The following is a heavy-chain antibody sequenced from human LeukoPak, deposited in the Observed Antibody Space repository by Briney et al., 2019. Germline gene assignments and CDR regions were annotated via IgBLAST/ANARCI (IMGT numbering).Heavy chain of an antibody. V-gene: IGHV4-59*11. J-gene: IGHJ6*03. CDR2: IYYSGST. CDR1: GGSISSHY. CDR3: ATSAYYYYMDV. Sequence: SETLSLTCTVSGGSISSHYWSWIRQPPGEGLEWIGYIYYSGSTNYNPSPKSRVTISVDTSKNQFSLNLSSVTAADTAVYYCATSAYYYYMDVWGKGTTVTVSS.